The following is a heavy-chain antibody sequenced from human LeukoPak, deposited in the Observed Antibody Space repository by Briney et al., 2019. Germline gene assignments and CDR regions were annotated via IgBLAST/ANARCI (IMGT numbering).Heavy chain of an antibody. J-gene: IGHJ3*02. CDR1: GYTFTGYY. Sequence: ASVKVSCKASGYTFTGYYMHWVRRAPGQGLEWMGWINPNSGGTNYAQKFQGRVTMTRDTSISTAYMELSRLRSDDTAVYYCARDVGSYCSSTSCYQDNAFDIWGQGTMVTVSS. D-gene: IGHD2-2*01. CDR3: ARDVGSYCSSTSCYQDNAFDI. CDR2: INPNSGGT. V-gene: IGHV1-2*02.